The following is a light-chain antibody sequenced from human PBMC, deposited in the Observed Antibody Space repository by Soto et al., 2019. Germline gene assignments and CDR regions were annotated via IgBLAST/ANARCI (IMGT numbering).Light chain of an antibody. CDR3: QHYGSSLWT. J-gene: IGKJ1*01. CDR1: QSVSSSY. Sequence: EIVLTQSPGTLSASPGERATLSCRASQSVSSSYLAWYQQKPGQAPKLRIYGASRRATGIPDRFSGSGSGTDFTLTISSLEPEDFAVYYCQHYGSSLWTFGQGTKVEIK. CDR2: GAS. V-gene: IGKV3-20*01.